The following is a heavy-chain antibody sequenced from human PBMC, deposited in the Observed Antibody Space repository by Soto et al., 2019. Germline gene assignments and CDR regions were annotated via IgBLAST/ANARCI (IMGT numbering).Heavy chain of an antibody. CDR1: GFTFSNYW. CDR3: ARAPLGYSSGWVDS. V-gene: IGHV3-74*01. D-gene: IGHD6-19*01. Sequence: GGSLRLSCAASGFTFSNYWMHWVRQAPGKGLVWVSRISSDGSSTSYGNSVKGRFTISRDNAKNTLYLQMNSLRAEDTAVYYCARAPLGYSSGWVDSWGQGTLVTVSS. CDR2: ISSDGSST. J-gene: IGHJ4*02.